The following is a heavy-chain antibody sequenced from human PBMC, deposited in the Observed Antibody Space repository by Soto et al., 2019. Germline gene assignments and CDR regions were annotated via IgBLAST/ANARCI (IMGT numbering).Heavy chain of an antibody. J-gene: IGHJ4*02. D-gene: IGHD6-19*01. CDR3: ARSVAVPGAHIDY. Sequence: SETLSLTCSVSGGSISGSYWSWIRHSPGKGLDWLGYVYYTGSTNYSPSLRSRVSISVDTSKNEFSLRLSSVTAGDTAVYFCARSVAVPGAHIDYWGQGTQVTVSS. V-gene: IGHV4-59*01. CDR1: GGSISGSY. CDR2: VYYTGST.